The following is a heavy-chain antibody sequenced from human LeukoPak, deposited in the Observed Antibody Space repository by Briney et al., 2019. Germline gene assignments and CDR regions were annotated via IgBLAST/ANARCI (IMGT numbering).Heavy chain of an antibody. D-gene: IGHD3-10*01. V-gene: IGHV4-34*01. CDR3: ARAVYVNYYGSGSYWNY. CDR1: GGSFSGFY. J-gene: IGHJ4*02. Sequence: PSETLSLTCAVYGGSFSGFYWSWIRQPPGKGLEWIGEINDSGSTNYNPSLKSRVTISVDTSKKQFSLKLSSVTAADTAVYYCARAVYVNYYGSGSYWNYWGQGTLVTVSS. CDR2: INDSGST.